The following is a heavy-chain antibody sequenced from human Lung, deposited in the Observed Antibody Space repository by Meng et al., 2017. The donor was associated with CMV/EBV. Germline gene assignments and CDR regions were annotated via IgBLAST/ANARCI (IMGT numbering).Heavy chain of an antibody. CDR2: MNSDGSNI. Sequence: GESLKISCAASGFTFSSYWMHWVRQGPGKGLVWVSRMNSDGSNINYADSVRGRFTISRDNAKNTLYLQMNSLRAEDTAVYYCVRGGSFYYYDTSAYYLFDYWGQGTXVTVSS. J-gene: IGHJ4*02. D-gene: IGHD3-22*01. V-gene: IGHV3-74*01. CDR3: VRGGSFYYYDTSAYYLFDY. CDR1: GFTFSSYW.